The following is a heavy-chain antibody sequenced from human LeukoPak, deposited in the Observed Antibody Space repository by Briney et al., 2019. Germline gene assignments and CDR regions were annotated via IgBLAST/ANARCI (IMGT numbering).Heavy chain of an antibody. CDR1: GYTFIIYG. CDR3: ARDTTVVTPDAFDI. CDR2: ISAYSGNT. V-gene: IGHV1-18*01. Sequence: ASVKVSCKASGYTFIIYGISWVRQAPGQGLEWMGWISAYSGNTNYARKLQGRVTMTTDTSTNTAYMELRSLRSDDTAVYYCARDTTVVTPDAFDIWGQGTMVTVSS. D-gene: IGHD4-23*01. J-gene: IGHJ3*02.